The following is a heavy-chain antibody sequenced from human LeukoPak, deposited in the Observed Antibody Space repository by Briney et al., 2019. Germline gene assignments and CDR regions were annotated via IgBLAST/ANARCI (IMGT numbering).Heavy chain of an antibody. Sequence: LPGGSLRLSCVTSGFTFTNHWMSWVRQAPGKGLEWVANIREDGGHTNYVDSVKGRFTISRDNAKNSLYLQMNSLRAEDTAVYYCARDQWAGENFDYWGQGTLVTVSS. V-gene: IGHV3-7*01. CDR1: GFTFTNHW. CDR3: ARDQWAGENFDY. CDR2: IREDGGHT. J-gene: IGHJ4*02. D-gene: IGHD7-27*01.